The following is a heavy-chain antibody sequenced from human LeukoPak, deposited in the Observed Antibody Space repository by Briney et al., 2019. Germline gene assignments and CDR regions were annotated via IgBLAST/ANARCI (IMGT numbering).Heavy chain of an antibody. V-gene: IGHV4-59*01. D-gene: IGHD6-13*01. CDR3: ARVYYSNSYDYWYFDL. CDR1: GGSIRSYY. Sequence: YPSETLSLTCTVSGGSIRSYYWSWIRQPPGKGLEWIAYIYYSGSTNYNPSLKSRVTISVDTSKNQFSLKLSSVTAADTAVYYCARVYYSNSYDYWYFDLWGRGTLVTVSS. J-gene: IGHJ2*01. CDR2: IYYSGST.